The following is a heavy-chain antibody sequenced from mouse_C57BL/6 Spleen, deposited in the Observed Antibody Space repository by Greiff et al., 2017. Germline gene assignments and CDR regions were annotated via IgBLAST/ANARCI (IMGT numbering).Heavy chain of an antibody. J-gene: IGHJ3*01. V-gene: IGHV5-9-1*02. CDR1: GFTFSSYA. Sequence: EVMLVESGAGLVKPGGSLKLSCAASGFTFSSYAMSWVRQTPEKRLEWVAYISRGGDYNYYADNVKGRFTIARDNARNTLYLQMSSLKSEDIAMYYCTRVYDYDPFAYWGQGTLVTVSA. CDR2: ISRGGDYN. CDR3: TRVYDYDPFAY. D-gene: IGHD2-4*01.